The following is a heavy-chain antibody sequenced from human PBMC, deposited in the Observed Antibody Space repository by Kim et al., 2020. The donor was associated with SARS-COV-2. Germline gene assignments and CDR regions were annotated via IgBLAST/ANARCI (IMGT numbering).Heavy chain of an antibody. V-gene: IGHV1-18*01. CDR1: GYTFTSYG. Sequence: ASVKVSCKASGYTFTSYGISWVRQAPGQGLEWMGWISAYNGNTNYAQKLQGRVTMTTDTSTSTAYMELRSLRSDDTAVYYCARDLSRANADYYGSGSYYFEANYFDYWGQGTLVTVSS. D-gene: IGHD3-10*01. CDR2: ISAYNGNT. J-gene: IGHJ4*02. CDR3: ARDLSRANADYYGSGSYYFEANYFDY.